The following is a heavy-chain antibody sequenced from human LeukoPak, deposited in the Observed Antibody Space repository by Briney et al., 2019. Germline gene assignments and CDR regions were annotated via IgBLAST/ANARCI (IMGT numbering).Heavy chain of an antibody. V-gene: IGHV3-73*01. Sequence: GGSLRLSCVASGFAFSSSTMQWVRQASGKGLEWIGRIRNKDNSYATAYVASVKGRFTISRDDSKNTAYLQMNSLKTEATDVYYCARDLSDFGVKDENWFDPWGQGTLVTVSS. D-gene: IGHD3-3*01. CDR3: ARDLSDFGVKDENWFDP. CDR2: IRNKDNSYAT. CDR1: GFAFSSST. J-gene: IGHJ5*02.